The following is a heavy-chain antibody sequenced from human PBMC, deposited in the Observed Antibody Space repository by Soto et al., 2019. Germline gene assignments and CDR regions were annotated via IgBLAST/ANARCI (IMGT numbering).Heavy chain of an antibody. CDR3: ARKQAGFFYGIDY. Sequence: SETLSLTCTVSGGSISTGGYYLSWIRQYPGKGLEWLGYIDGSGYTFYNPSLQSRLTLSMDTSKNQFSLKLSSATAADTAVYFCARKQAGFFYGIDYWGQGTLVTVSS. J-gene: IGHJ4*02. V-gene: IGHV4-31*03. D-gene: IGHD3-3*01. CDR2: IDGSGYT. CDR1: GGSISTGGYY.